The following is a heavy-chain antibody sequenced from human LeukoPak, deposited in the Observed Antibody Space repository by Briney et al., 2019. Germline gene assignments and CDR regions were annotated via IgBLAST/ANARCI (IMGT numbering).Heavy chain of an antibody. J-gene: IGHJ4*02. CDR1: GYDFNNFD. CDR3: ARVRRASYGWYFFDN. Sequence: ASVKVSCKASGYDFNNFDINWVRQATGQGLEWMGWMNPNSGSTGYAQKFQGRVTMSRNTSMSTACMEPTSLTSEDTAVYWCARVRRASYGWYFFDNWGQGSLLTVSS. D-gene: IGHD6-19*01. V-gene: IGHV1-8*02. CDR2: MNPNSGST.